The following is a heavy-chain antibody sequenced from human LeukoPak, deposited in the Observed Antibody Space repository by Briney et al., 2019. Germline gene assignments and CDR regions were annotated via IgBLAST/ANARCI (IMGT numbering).Heavy chain of an antibody. J-gene: IGHJ5*01. D-gene: IGHD6-19*01. CDR3: ARDGYGSGWFDY. Sequence: SVKVSCKASGGTFSSYAISWVRQAPGQGLEWMGRIIPIFGTANYAQKFQGRVTITTDESTSTAYMELSSLRSEDTAVYYCARDGYGSGWFDYWGQGTLVTVSS. CDR2: IIPIFGTA. CDR1: GGTFSSYA. V-gene: IGHV1-69*05.